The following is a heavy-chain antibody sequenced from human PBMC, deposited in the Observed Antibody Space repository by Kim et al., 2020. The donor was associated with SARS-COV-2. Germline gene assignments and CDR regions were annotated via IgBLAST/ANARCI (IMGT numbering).Heavy chain of an antibody. D-gene: IGHD3-16*01. Sequence: YADSVKGRFTSSRDNSKNTMYLQMNSRRVEDTAVYFCARDRGGTGAVFDYWGQGTLVTVSS. CDR3: ARDRGGTGAVFDY. V-gene: IGHV3-53*01. J-gene: IGHJ4*02.